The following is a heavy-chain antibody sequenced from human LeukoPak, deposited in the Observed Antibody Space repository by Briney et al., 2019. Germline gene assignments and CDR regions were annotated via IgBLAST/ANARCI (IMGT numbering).Heavy chain of an antibody. CDR3: VRDRDYAFDF. J-gene: IGHJ3*01. CDR1: GFTFSYYS. V-gene: IGHV3-48*02. Sequence: GGTLRLSCAASGFTFSYYSMNWVRQAPGKGLEWISYSNTDGTISYADSVKGRFTISRDNAETSLYLQVNRLRDEVTTVYFCVRDRDYAFDFWGQGTMVTVSS. CDR2: SNTDGTI.